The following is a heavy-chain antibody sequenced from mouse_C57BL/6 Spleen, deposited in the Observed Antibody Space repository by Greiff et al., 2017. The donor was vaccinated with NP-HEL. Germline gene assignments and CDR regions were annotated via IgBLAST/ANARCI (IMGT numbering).Heavy chain of an antibody. CDR1: GYTFTSYW. J-gene: IGHJ4*01. CDR2: INPSNGGT. D-gene: IGHD2-5*01. V-gene: IGHV1-53*01. CDR3: ARNGGSNRGAMDY. Sequence: QVQLKQPGTELVKPGASVKLSCKASGYTFTSYWMHWVKQRPGQGLEWIGNINPSNGGTNYNEKFKSKATLTVDKSSSTAYMQLSSLTSEDSAVYYCARNGGSNRGAMDYWGQGTSVTVSS.